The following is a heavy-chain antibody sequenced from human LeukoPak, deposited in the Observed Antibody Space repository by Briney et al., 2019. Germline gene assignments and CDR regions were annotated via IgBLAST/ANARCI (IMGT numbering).Heavy chain of an antibody. CDR1: GFTFDDYA. J-gene: IGHJ6*03. V-gene: IGHV3-43D*03. D-gene: IGHD6-13*01. CDR3: AKAAGYSSSWYRSYYMDV. Sequence: GGSLRLSCAASGFTFDDYAMHWVRQAPGKGLEWVSLISWDGGSTYYADSVKGRFTISRDNSKNSLYLQTNSLRAEDTALYYCAKAAGYSSSWYRSYYMDVWGKGTTVTVSS. CDR2: ISWDGGST.